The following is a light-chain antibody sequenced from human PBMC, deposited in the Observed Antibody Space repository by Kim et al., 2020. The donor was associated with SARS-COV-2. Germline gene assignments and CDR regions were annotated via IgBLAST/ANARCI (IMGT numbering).Light chain of an antibody. CDR3: AAWDDSLTGYV. CDR1: ISNVGRNT. Sequence: ELTQPPSASGIPGQTVTITCSGGISNVGRNTVNWFQQFPGTAPKLLTYNNFQRASGVPARFSASKSGTSVSLAISGLQSDDEADYHCAAWDDSLTGYVFGSGTKVTVL. V-gene: IGLV1-44*01. CDR2: NNF. J-gene: IGLJ1*01.